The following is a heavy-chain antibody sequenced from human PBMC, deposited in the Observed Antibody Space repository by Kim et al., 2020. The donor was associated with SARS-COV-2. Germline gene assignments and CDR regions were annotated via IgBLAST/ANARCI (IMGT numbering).Heavy chain of an antibody. J-gene: IGHJ6*02. Sequence: SETLSLTCAVYGGSFSGYYWSWIRQPPGKGLEWIGEINHSGSTNYNPSLKSRVTRSVETSKNQFSLKLSSVTAADTAVYYCARGRGVVAATSYYGMDVWGQGTTVTVSS. D-gene: IGHD2-15*01. CDR3: ARGRGVVAATSYYGMDV. CDR2: INHSGST. V-gene: IGHV4-34*01. CDR1: GGSFSGYY.